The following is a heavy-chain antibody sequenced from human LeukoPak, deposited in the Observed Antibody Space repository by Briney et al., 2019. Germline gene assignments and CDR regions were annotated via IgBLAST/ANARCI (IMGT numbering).Heavy chain of an antibody. CDR3: ARGPLGYCSGGSCYSHWFDP. Sequence: ASVKVSCKASGYTFTGYYMHWVRQAPGQGLEWMGWINPNSGGTNYAQKFQGRVTMTRDTSISTAYMELSRLRSDDTAVYYCARGPLGYCSGGSCYSHWFDPWGQGTLVTVSS. CDR1: GYTFTGYY. J-gene: IGHJ5*02. D-gene: IGHD2-15*01. CDR2: INPNSGGT. V-gene: IGHV1-2*02.